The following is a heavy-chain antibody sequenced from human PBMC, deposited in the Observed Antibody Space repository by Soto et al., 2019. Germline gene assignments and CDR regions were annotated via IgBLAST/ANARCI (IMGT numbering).Heavy chain of an antibody. CDR3: ARGYPTRQTGTTLYYFDY. J-gene: IGHJ4*02. CDR1: GFTVSSNY. Sequence: GGSLRLSCAASGFTVSSNYMSWVRQAPGKGLEWVPVIYSGGSTYYADSVKGRFTISRHNSKNTLYLQMNSLRAEDTAVYYCARGYPTRQTGTTLYYFDYWGQGTLVTVSS. D-gene: IGHD1-7*01. CDR2: IYSGGST. V-gene: IGHV3-53*04.